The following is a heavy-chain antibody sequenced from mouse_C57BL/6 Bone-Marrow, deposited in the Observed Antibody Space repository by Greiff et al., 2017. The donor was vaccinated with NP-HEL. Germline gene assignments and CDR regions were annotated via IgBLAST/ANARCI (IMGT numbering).Heavy chain of an antibody. Sequence: QVQLQQSGAELVRPGTSVKVSCKASGYAFTNYLIEWVKQRPGQGLEWIGVINPGSGGTNYNEKFKGKATLTADKSSSTAYMQLSSLPSEDSAVYFCARVITVSTMVRLDYAMDYWGQGTSVTVSS. V-gene: IGHV1-54*01. J-gene: IGHJ4*01. CDR2: INPGSGGT. CDR1: GYAFTNYL. CDR3: ARVITVSTMVRLDYAMDY. D-gene: IGHD2-1*01.